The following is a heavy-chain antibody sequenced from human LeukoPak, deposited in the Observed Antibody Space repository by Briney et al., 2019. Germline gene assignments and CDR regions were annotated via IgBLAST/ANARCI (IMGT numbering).Heavy chain of an antibody. Sequence: GGSLRLSCAASGFTFSDYYMSWIRQAPGKGLEWVSYISGTGDNTQYADSVKGRFTISRDNSKNTVSLQINNLRAEDTAVYYCARGYSGDDDFFYWGQGTLVTVSS. CDR3: ARGYSGDDDFFY. V-gene: IGHV3-11*05. D-gene: IGHD5-12*01. CDR1: GFTFSDYY. J-gene: IGHJ4*02. CDR2: ISGTGDNT.